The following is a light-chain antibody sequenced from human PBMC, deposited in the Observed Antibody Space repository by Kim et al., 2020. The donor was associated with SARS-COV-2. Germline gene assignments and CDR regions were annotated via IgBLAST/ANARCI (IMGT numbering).Light chain of an antibody. CDR1: KLGDKY. Sequence: SYELTQPPSVSVSPGQTASITCSGDKLGDKYACWYQQQPGQSPVLVIYQDTKRPSGIPERFSGSNSGNTATLTISGTQAMDEADYYCQAWDSGTVVFGGGTKLTVL. J-gene: IGLJ2*01. CDR3: QAWDSGTVV. V-gene: IGLV3-1*01. CDR2: QDT.